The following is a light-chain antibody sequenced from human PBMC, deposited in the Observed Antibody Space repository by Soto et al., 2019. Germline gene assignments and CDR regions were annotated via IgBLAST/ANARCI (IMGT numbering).Light chain of an antibody. Sequence: QSVLAQPASVSGSPGQSITISCTGTSSDVGGYNFVSWYQQHPGKAPELMIYDVSNRPSGVSNRFSGSKSGNTASLTISGLQAEDEADYYCSSYTRSTTDVFGTGTKVTVL. J-gene: IGLJ1*01. CDR3: SSYTRSTTDV. CDR1: SSDVGGYNF. CDR2: DVS. V-gene: IGLV2-14*01.